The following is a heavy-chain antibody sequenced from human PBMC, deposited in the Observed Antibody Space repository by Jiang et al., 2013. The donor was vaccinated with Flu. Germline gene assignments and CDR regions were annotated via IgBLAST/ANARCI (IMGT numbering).Heavy chain of an antibody. CDR1: GGSISSYY. J-gene: IGHJ3*02. CDR3: ARSKLDAFDI. Sequence: GLVKPSETLSLTCTVSGGSISSYYWSWIRQPPGKGLEWIGYIYYSGSTNYNPSLKSRVTISVDTSKNQFSLKLSSVTAADTAAYYCARSKLDAFDIWGQGTMVTVSS. CDR2: IYYSGST. V-gene: IGHV4-59*13.